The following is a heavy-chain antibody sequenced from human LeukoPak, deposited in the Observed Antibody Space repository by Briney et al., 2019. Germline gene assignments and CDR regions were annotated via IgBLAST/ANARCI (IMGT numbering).Heavy chain of an antibody. D-gene: IGHD2-15*01. CDR1: GFTFSSYW. Sequence: GGSLRLSCAASGFTFSSYWMHWVHQAPGKGLVWVSRINSDGSSTNYADSVKGRFTISRDNAKNTLYLQMNSLRAEDTAVYYCARPMVAASNWFDPWGQGTLVTVSS. V-gene: IGHV3-74*01. CDR2: INSDGSST. J-gene: IGHJ5*02. CDR3: ARPMVAASNWFDP.